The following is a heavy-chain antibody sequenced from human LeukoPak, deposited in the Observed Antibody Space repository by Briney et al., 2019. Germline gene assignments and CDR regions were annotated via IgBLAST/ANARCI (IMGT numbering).Heavy chain of an antibody. D-gene: IGHD3-10*01. V-gene: IGHV1-69*02. CDR2: IIPILGIA. CDR3: ATKNGQGWDYYGSATDY. J-gene: IGHJ4*02. Sequence: GASVKVSCKASGYTFTGYYMHWVRQAPGQGLEWMGRIIPILGIANYAQKFQGRVTITADKSTSTAYMELSSLRSEDTAVYYCATKNGQGWDYYGSATDYWGQGTLVTVSS. CDR1: GYTFTGYY.